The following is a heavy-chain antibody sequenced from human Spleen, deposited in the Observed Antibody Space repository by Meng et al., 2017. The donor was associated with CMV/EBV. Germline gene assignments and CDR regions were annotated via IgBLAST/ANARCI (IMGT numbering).Heavy chain of an antibody. D-gene: IGHD3-22*01. CDR2: IKEDGGEK. V-gene: IGHV3-7*03. CDR1: GFSFDTYW. J-gene: IGHJ4*02. CDR3: AKEGVLGGKYDSRSYFDS. Sequence: GGSLRLSCAASGFSFDTYWMSWVRQAPGKGLEWVANIKEDGGEKYYVDSVKGRFTIFRDNAKNSLYLQMNSLRAEDMAVYYCAKEGVLGGKYDSRSYFDSWGQGTLVTVSS.